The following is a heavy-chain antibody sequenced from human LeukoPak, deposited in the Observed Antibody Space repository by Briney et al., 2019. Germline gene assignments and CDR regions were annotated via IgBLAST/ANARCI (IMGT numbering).Heavy chain of an antibody. CDR2: ISGSGGST. D-gene: IGHD6-6*01. Sequence: GGSLRLSCAASGFTFSSYAMSWVRQAPGKGLEWVSAISGSGGSTYYADSVNGRFTISRDDSKNTLYPQMNSLRAEDTAVYYCAKDRQLVLENWGQGTLVTVSS. V-gene: IGHV3-23*01. CDR1: GFTFSSYA. CDR3: AKDRQLVLEN. J-gene: IGHJ4*02.